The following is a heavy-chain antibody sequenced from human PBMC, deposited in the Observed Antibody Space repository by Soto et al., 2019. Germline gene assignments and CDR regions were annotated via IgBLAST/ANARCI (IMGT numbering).Heavy chain of an antibody. CDR2: ISSSSSYI. Sequence: KPGGSLRLSCAASGFTFSSYSMNWVRQAPGKGLEWVSSISSSSSYIYYADSVKGRLTISRDNAKNSLYLQMNSLRAEDSAVYYCARLPRLPEFMDVWGQGTTVTVSS. J-gene: IGHJ6*02. CDR3: ARLPRLPEFMDV. CDR1: GFTFSSYS. V-gene: IGHV3-21*01. D-gene: IGHD2-15*01.